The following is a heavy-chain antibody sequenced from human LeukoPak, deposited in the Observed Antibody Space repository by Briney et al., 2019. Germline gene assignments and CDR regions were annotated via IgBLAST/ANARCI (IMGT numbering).Heavy chain of an antibody. CDR3: ARAHAHDYGGNSVSGY. CDR1: GCTFTSYA. D-gene: IGHD4-23*01. Sequence: ASVKVSCKASGCTFTSYAMNWVRQTPGQGLEWMGWINTNTGNPTYAQGFTGRFVFSLDTSVSTAYLQISSLKAEDTAVYYCARAHAHDYGGNSVSGYWGQGTLVTVSS. J-gene: IGHJ4*02. CDR2: INTNTGNP. V-gene: IGHV7-4-1*02.